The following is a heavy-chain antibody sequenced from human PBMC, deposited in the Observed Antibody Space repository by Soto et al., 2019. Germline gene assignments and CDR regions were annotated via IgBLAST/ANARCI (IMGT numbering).Heavy chain of an antibody. CDR3: ARQGGYYYYGMDV. D-gene: IGHD2-15*01. CDR1: GYSFNTFW. Sequence: GESLKIFCRTSGYSFNTFWISWVRQMPGKGLEWMGRIDPGDSNTNYSPSLQGHVTLSVDKSIGTAYLQWSSLKASDTVSYYCARQGGYYYYGMDVWGQGTAVTVSS. CDR2: IDPGDSNT. V-gene: IGHV5-10-1*01. J-gene: IGHJ6*02.